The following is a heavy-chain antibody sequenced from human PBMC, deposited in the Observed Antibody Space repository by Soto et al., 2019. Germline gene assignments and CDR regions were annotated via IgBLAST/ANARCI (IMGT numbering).Heavy chain of an antibody. Sequence: EVQLVQSGAEVKKPGESLRISCKGSGYSFTSYWISRVRQMPGKGLECMGRIDPSDSYTNYSPSFQGHVTISADKSISTAYLQWSSLKASDAAMYYCARLQPAAGDNDLTFDYWGQGALVTVSS. CDR1: GYSFTSYW. D-gene: IGHD6-13*01. J-gene: IGHJ4*02. V-gene: IGHV5-10-1*01. CDR2: IDPSDSYT. CDR3: ARLQPAAGDNDLTFDY.